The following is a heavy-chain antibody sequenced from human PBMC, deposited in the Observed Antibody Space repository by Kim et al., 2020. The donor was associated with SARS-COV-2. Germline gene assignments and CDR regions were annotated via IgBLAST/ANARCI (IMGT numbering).Heavy chain of an antibody. V-gene: IGHV5-10-1*01. CDR1: GYSCTSYW. Sequence: GESLKISCKGSGYSCTSYWISWVRQMPGKGLEWMGRIDPSDSYTNYSPSFQGHVTISADKSISTAYLQWSSLKASDTAMYYCARRDSYSSGWYAYYYYGMDVWGQGTTVPVSS. CDR2: IDPSDSYT. CDR3: ARRDSYSSGWYAYYYYGMDV. J-gene: IGHJ6*02. D-gene: IGHD6-19*01.